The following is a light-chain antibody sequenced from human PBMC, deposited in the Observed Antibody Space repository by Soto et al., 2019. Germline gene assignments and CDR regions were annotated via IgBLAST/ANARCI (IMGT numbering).Light chain of an antibody. J-gene: IGKJ1*01. V-gene: IGKV3-15*01. CDR1: QSVSSN. Sequence: EIVMTQSPATLSVSPGERATLSCRASQSVSSNLAWYQQKPGQAPRLLIYGASTRASGFPARFSGSGSGTEFILTISSLQSEDFAVYYCQQYSHWPTFGQGTKVEIK. CDR2: GAS. CDR3: QQYSHWPT.